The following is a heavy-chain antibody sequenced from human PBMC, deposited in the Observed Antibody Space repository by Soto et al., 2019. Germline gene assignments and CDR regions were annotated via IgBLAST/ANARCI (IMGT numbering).Heavy chain of an antibody. D-gene: IGHD5-18*01. Sequence: SEILSLTCSVSVGSFSGYYWSWIRQPPGKGLEWIGEINYSGSTSYNPSLKSRVTVSVDSSKNQFSLNLNSVSAADTAIYFCARDANGYKYGSYFDYWDQGAMVTVSS. CDR2: INYSGST. CDR1: VGSFSGYY. V-gene: IGHV4-34*01. J-gene: IGHJ4*02. CDR3: ARDANGYKYGSYFDY.